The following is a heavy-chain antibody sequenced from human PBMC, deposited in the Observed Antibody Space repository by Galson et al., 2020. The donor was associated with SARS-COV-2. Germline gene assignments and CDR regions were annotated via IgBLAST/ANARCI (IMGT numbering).Heavy chain of an antibody. Sequence: ASVKVSCKASGYTFTSYYMHWVRQAPGQGLEWMGIINPSGGSTSYAQKFQGRVTMTRDTSTSTVYMELSSLRSEDTAVYHCARDPTLAAAGILIYYCGMDVWGQGTTVTGSS. CDR3: ARDPTLAAAGILIYYCGMDV. J-gene: IGHJ6*02. CDR2: INPSGGST. CDR1: GYTFTSYY. V-gene: IGHV1-46*01. D-gene: IGHD6-13*01.